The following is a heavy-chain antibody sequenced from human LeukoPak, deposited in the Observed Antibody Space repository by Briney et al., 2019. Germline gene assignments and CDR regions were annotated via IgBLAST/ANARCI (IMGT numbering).Heavy chain of an antibody. D-gene: IGHD3-22*01. Sequence: PGGSLRLSCAASGFTFNSYVIQWVRQAPDKGLELVAFTWSDGSEKFYTDSVKGRFTISRDNSKNKVDLQMNSLRAEDTAVYFCARAQSATLSYYFDLWGQGTLVTVSS. V-gene: IGHV3-33*01. CDR1: GFTFNSYV. J-gene: IGHJ5*02. CDR3: ARAQSATLSYYFDL. CDR2: TWSDGSEK.